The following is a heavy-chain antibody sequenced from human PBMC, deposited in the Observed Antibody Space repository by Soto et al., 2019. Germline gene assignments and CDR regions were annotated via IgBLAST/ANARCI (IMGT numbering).Heavy chain of an antibody. Sequence: ASVKVSCKASGYTFFTYDISWLRQAPGQGLEWMGWISTYSGDTKYAQKFQGRVTMTTDTSTTTAYLELRSLRSDDTAVYYCARHHGPTTSENWFDPWGQGTLVTVSS. V-gene: IGHV1-18*01. J-gene: IGHJ5*02. CDR2: ISTYSGDT. CDR1: GYTFFTYD. D-gene: IGHD5-12*01. CDR3: ARHHGPTTSENWFDP.